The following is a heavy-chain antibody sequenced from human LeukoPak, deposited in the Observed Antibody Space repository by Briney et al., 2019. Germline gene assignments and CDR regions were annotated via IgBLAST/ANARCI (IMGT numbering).Heavy chain of an antibody. D-gene: IGHD5-12*01. V-gene: IGHV1-8*01. CDR1: GYTFTDYD. CDR3: ARDHVYSGYPVATGY. J-gene: IGHJ4*02. Sequence: ASVKVSCKASGYTFTDYDINWVRQATGQGLEWMGWMNPNSGNTGYTQKFQGRVTMTRNTSISTAYMELRSLRSDDTAVYYCARDHVYSGYPVATGYRGQGTLVTVSS. CDR2: MNPNSGNT.